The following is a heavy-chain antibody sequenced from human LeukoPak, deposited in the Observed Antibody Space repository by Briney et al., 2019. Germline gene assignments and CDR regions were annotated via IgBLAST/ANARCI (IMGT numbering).Heavy chain of an antibody. CDR2: INPNSGGT. V-gene: IGHV1-2*02. D-gene: IGHD5-12*01. CDR3: ARDRGGIVATIPQIYYYYGMDV. J-gene: IGHJ6*02. CDR1: GYTFTGYY. Sequence: ASVKVSCKASGYTFTGYYMHWVRQAPGQGLEWMGWINPNSGGTNYAQKFQGRVTMTRDTSISTAYMELSGLRSDDTAVYYCARDRGGIVATIPQIYYYYGMDVWGQGTTVTVSS.